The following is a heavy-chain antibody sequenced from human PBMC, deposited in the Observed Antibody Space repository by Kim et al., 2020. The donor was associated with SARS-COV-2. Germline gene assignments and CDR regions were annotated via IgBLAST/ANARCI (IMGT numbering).Heavy chain of an antibody. D-gene: IGHD3-22*01. CDR1: GYTLTELS. Sequence: ASVKVSCKVSGYTLTELSMHWVRQAPGKGLEWMGGFDPEDGETIYAQKFQGRVTMTEDTSTDTAYMELSSLRSEDTAVYYCATSQGWLLAQNWFDPWGQGTLVTVSS. J-gene: IGHJ5*02. V-gene: IGHV1-24*01. CDR3: ATSQGWLLAQNWFDP. CDR2: FDPEDGET.